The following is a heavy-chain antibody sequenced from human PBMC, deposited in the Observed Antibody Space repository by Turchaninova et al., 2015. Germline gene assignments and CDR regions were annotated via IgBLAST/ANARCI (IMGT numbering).Heavy chain of an antibody. J-gene: IGHJ4*02. CDR1: GDRVPSNSAS. Sequence: QVQLQQSGPGLVKPSQTLSLTCAISGDRVPSNSASWNWIRQSPSRGLEWLGGTYDRSKGSNVYPVLMKSRKITTPDTSKNQFSLQLNSGTPEDTAVYYCARARSGWYLDYWGQGTLVTVSS. CDR3: ARARSGWYLDY. V-gene: IGHV6-1*01. D-gene: IGHD6-19*01. CDR2: TYDRSKGSN.